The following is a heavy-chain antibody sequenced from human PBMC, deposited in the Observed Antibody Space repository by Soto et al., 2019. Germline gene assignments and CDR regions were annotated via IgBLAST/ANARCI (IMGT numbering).Heavy chain of an antibody. Sequence: ASETLSLTCAVSGGSFSGYIWTWIPQTPGKGLQWIGQINHSGSSIYNPSLKNRVTISTMSNNKFSLELSSVTAADTAVYYCARHVNLPLAGTGFDSWGRGTLVTVSS. CDR2: INHSGSS. J-gene: IGHJ4*02. CDR1: GGSFSGYI. D-gene: IGHD6-19*01. V-gene: IGHV4-34*01. CDR3: ARHVNLPLAGTGFDS.